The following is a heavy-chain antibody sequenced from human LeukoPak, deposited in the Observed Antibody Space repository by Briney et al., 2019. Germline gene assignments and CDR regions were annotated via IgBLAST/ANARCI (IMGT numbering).Heavy chain of an antibody. D-gene: IGHD6-6*01. CDR1: GYTFTSYY. CDR2: INPSGGST. Sequence: ASVKVSCKASGYTFTSYYIHWVRQAPGQGLEWMGIINPSGGSTSYAQKFQGRVTMTRDTSTSTVYMELSSLRSEDTAVYYCARGWPIRQLVPENWFDPWGQGTLVTVSS. J-gene: IGHJ5*02. CDR3: ARGWPIRQLVPENWFDP. V-gene: IGHV1-46*01.